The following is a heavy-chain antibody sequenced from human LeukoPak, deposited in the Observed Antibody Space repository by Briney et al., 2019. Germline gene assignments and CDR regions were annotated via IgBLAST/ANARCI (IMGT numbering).Heavy chain of an antibody. CDR3: VRDPDALDF. Sequence: GGSLRLSCAASGFTFSSYSMNWVRQAPGKRLEWVSYIRSSGSPRYYADSVKGRFTISRDDAKSSLYPQMDNLRDEDTAVYYCVRDPDALDFWGQGTLVTVSP. CDR2: IRSSGSPR. J-gene: IGHJ4*02. CDR1: GFTFSSYS. V-gene: IGHV3-48*02.